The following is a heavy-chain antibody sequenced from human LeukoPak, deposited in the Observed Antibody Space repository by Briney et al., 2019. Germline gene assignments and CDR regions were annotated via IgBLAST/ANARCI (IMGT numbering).Heavy chain of an antibody. V-gene: IGHV1-18*01. Sequence: ASVKVSCKASGYIFTNYGISWVRQAPGQGLEWMGWISAYNGNTNYAQNLQDRVTMTTDTSTSTAYMELRSLRSDDTAVYYCARDDSNDWPFDHWGQGTLVTVSS. CDR1: GYIFTNYG. CDR2: ISAYNGNT. J-gene: IGHJ4*02. D-gene: IGHD3-9*01. CDR3: ARDDSNDWPFDH.